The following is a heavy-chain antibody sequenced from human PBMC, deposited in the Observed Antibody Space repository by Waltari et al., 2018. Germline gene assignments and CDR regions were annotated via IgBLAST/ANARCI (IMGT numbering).Heavy chain of an antibody. J-gene: IGHJ4*02. V-gene: IGHV3-74*01. Sequence: EVKMVESGGGLVQPGGSLRLSCTGTGFTFNKYWMHWVRQAPGKGPEWISHSKFDGSDTEYADSVRGRFTISRDNVKRTLLLQMNGLRGEDTAVYFCARVTLLRGAHWGQGTLVTVSS. CDR3: ARVTLLRGAH. CDR1: GFTFNKYW. CDR2: SKFDGSDT. D-gene: IGHD3-10*01.